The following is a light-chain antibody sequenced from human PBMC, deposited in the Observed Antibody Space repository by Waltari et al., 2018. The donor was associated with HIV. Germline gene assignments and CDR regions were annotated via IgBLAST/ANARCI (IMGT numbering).Light chain of an antibody. CDR3: QSYDSSLSVV. V-gene: IGLV1-40*01. CDR1: SSNIGAGYD. Sequence: QSVLTQPPSVSGAPGQRVTLSCTGSSSNIGAGYDVHWYQQLPGTAPKLLIYDNSKRPSGVPDRFSGSKSGTSASLAITGLQAEDEADYYCQSYDSSLSVVFGGGTKLTVL. CDR2: DNS. J-gene: IGLJ2*01.